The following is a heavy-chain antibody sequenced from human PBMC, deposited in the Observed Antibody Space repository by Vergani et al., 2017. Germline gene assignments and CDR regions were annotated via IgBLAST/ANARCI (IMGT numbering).Heavy chain of an antibody. Sequence: QVQLQESGPGLVKPSETLSLTCTVSGGYISSYYWSWIRQPPGKGLAWIGYIYYSGSTNYNPSLKSRVTISVDTSKKQFSLKLSSVTAADTDVYYCARDRGIVGATTGGMDVWGQGTTVTVSS. CDR1: GGYISSYY. V-gene: IGHV4-59*01. J-gene: IGHJ6*02. CDR3: ARDRGIVGATTGGMDV. D-gene: IGHD1-26*01. CDR2: IYYSGST.